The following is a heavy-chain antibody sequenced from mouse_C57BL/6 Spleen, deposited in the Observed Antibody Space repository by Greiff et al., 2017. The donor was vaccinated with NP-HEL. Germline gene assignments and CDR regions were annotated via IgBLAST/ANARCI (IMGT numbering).Heavy chain of an antibody. CDR1: GFSLTSYG. J-gene: IGHJ4*01. CDR3: AKKGHYYGGDYAMDY. CDR2: IWRGGST. D-gene: IGHD1-2*01. V-gene: IGHV2-5*01. Sequence: QVQLQQSGPGLVQPSQSLSITCTVSGFSLTSYGVHWVRQSPGKGLAWLGVIWRGGSTDYTAAFMSRLSITKDNSKSQVFFKMNSLQADDTAIYYCAKKGHYYGGDYAMDYWGQGTSVTVSS.